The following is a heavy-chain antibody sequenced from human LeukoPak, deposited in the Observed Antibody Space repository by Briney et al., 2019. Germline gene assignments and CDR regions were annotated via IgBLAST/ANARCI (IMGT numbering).Heavy chain of an antibody. CDR3: ARESSIVGALGSDAFDI. V-gene: IGHV4-38-2*02. D-gene: IGHD1-26*01. CDR2: IYHSGST. J-gene: IGHJ3*02. CDR1: GYSISSGYY. Sequence: SETRSLTCAVSGYSISSGYYWGWIRQPPGKGLEWIGSIYHSGSTYYNPSLKSRVTISVDTSKNQFSLKLSSVTAADTAVYYCARESSIVGALGSDAFDIWGQGTMVTVSS.